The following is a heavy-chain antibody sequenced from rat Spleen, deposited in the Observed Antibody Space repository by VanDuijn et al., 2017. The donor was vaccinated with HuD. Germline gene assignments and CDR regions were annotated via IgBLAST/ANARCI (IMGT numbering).Heavy chain of an antibody. D-gene: IGHD1-4*01. CDR2: ITNTGGSS. CDR1: GFTFNNYW. CDR3: TRSPGDFYDY. V-gene: IGHV5-31*01. Sequence: EVQLVESGGGLVQPGGSLKLPCVSSGFTFNNYWMTWIRQAPGKGLEWVASITNTGGSSYYLDSVKGRFTISRDNTQSTLYLQMNSLGSEDTATYYCTRSPGDFYDYWGQGVMVTVSS. J-gene: IGHJ2*01.